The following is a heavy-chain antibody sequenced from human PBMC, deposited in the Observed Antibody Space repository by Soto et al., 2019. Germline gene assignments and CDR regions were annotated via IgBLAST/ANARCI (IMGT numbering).Heavy chain of an antibody. V-gene: IGHV1-69*13. Sequence: SXKVSCKASGGTXSSYAISWVRQAPGQGLEWMGGIIPIFGTANYAQKFQGRVTITADESTSTAYMELSSLRSEDTAVYYCARELDYGGNSGNWFDPWGQGTLVTVSS. CDR2: IIPIFGTA. D-gene: IGHD4-17*01. J-gene: IGHJ5*02. CDR1: GGTXSSYA. CDR3: ARELDYGGNSGNWFDP.